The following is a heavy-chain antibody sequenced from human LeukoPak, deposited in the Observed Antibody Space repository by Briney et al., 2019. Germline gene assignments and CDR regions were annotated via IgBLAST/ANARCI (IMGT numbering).Heavy chain of an antibody. Sequence: SETLSLTCTVSGDSISSSSYYWGWIRQPPGKGLEWIGSFSYSGSTYYNPSLKSRVTISVDTSKSQFSLKLSSVTAAGTAVYYCARDRTVVVVVAATQAHWFDPWGQGTLVTVSS. CDR1: GDSISSSSYY. J-gene: IGHJ5*02. CDR3: ARDRTVVVVVAATQAHWFDP. CDR2: FSYSGST. V-gene: IGHV4-39*07. D-gene: IGHD2-15*01.